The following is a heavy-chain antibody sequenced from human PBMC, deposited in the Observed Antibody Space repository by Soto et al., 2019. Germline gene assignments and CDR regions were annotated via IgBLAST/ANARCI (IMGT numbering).Heavy chain of an antibody. CDR1: GGSISSYY. Sequence: PSETLSLTCTVSGGSISSYYWSWIRQPPGKGLEWIGYIYYSGSTNYNPSLKSRVTISVDTSKNQFSLKLSSVTAADTAVYYCARLGVCSGGSCYYPYYFDYWGQGTLVTVSS. V-gene: IGHV4-59*08. CDR2: IYYSGST. J-gene: IGHJ4*02. D-gene: IGHD2-15*01. CDR3: ARLGVCSGGSCYYPYYFDY.